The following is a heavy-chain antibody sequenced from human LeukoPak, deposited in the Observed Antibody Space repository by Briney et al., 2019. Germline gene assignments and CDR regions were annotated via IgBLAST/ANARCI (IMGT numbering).Heavy chain of an antibody. D-gene: IGHD4-17*01. J-gene: IGHJ4*02. Sequence: GEPLRISCQGSGYSFTSYWISWVRQMPGKGLEWMGRIDPSDSYTNYSPSFQGHVTISADKSISTAYLQWSSLKASDTAMYYCARRTVYGDYTFDYWGQGTLVTVSS. CDR2: IDPSDSYT. V-gene: IGHV5-10-1*01. CDR3: ARRTVYGDYTFDY. CDR1: GYSFTSYW.